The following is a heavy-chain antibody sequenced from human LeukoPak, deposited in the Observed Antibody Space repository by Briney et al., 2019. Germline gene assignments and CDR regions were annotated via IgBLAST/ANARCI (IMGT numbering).Heavy chain of an antibody. D-gene: IGHD6-19*01. V-gene: IGHV4-38-2*02. CDR3: ARQEQWRWRYYFDY. Sequence: SETLSLTCTVSGYSISSGYYWGWIRQPPGKGLEWIGSIYHSGSTYYNPSLKSRVTISVDTSKNQFSLKLSSVTAADTAVYYCARQEQWRWRYYFDYWGQGTLVTVSS. J-gene: IGHJ4*02. CDR2: IYHSGST. CDR1: GYSISSGYY.